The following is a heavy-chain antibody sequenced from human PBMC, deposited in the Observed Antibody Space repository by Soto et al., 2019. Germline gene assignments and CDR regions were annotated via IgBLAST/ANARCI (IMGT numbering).Heavy chain of an antibody. Sequence: EVQLLESGGGLVQPGGSLRLSCAASGFTFSSYAMSWVRQAPGKGLEWVSAISGSGGSTYYADSVKGRFTISRDNSKNTLYQRMNSRGDDDTVVYYCAKDVELLNNYYYYMDVWGKGTTVTVSS. CDR3: AKDVELLNNYYYYMDV. D-gene: IGHD2-15*01. J-gene: IGHJ6*03. V-gene: IGHV3-23*01. CDR2: ISGSGGST. CDR1: GFTFSSYA.